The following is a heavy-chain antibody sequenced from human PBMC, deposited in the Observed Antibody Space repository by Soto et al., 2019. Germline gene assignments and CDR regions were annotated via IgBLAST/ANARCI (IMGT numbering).Heavy chain of an antibody. D-gene: IGHD1-1*01. Sequence: SVKVSCKASGGTFSSYAISWARQAPGQGLEWMGGIIPIFGTANYAQKFQGRVTITADESTSTAYMELSSLRSEDTAVYYCARGGTPYYYYGMDVWGQGTTVTVSS. CDR1: GGTFSSYA. J-gene: IGHJ6*02. CDR3: ARGGTPYYYYGMDV. CDR2: IIPIFGTA. V-gene: IGHV1-69*13.